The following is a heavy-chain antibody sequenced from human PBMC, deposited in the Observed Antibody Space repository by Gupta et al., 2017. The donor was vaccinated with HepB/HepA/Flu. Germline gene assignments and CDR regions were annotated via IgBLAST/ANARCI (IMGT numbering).Heavy chain of an antibody. CDR3: AKDLISIAVAGTSPGAFDI. Sequence: EVKLVASGGGLVQPGRSLILSCAASGFTFDDYAMHWVRQAPGKGLEWVSGISWNSGSIGYADSAKGRFTISRDNANNSLYLQMNSLRAEDTALYYCAKDLISIAVAGTSPGAFDIWGQGTMVTVSS. CDR1: GFTFDDYA. V-gene: IGHV3-9*01. D-gene: IGHD6-19*01. J-gene: IGHJ3*02. CDR2: ISWNSGSI.